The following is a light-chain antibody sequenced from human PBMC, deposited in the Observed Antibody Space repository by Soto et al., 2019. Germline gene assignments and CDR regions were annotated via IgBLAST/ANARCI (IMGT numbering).Light chain of an antibody. J-gene: IGKJ1*01. V-gene: IGKV1-5*01. CDR1: QSISVS. CDR3: QQSDKYST. CDR2: DAS. Sequence: IQMTQSPSTLSASVGDTVTITCRASQSISVSLAWYQQKPGKAPNLLIYDASTLQGGVPSRFSGSGSGTEFTLTVTSLQPEYFATYFCQQSDKYSTSGHGTKVDVK.